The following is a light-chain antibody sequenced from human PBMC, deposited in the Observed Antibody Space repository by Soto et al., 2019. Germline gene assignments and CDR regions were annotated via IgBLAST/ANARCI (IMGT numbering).Light chain of an antibody. Sequence: QSVLTQPPSVSGAPGQRVTISGTGSSSNIGAGYDVHGYQQLPGTAPKLLIYGNSNRPSGVPDRFSGSKSGTSASLAITGLQAEDEADYYCQSYDSSLSGVFGGGTKLTVL. J-gene: IGLJ3*02. CDR1: SSNIGAGYD. CDR2: GNS. CDR3: QSYDSSLSGV. V-gene: IGLV1-40*01.